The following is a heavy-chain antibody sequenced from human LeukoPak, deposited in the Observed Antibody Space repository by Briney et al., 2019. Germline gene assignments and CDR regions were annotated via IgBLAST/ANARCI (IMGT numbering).Heavy chain of an antibody. V-gene: IGHV4-39*07. Sequence: SETLSLTCTVSGGSIDTTTYYWGWIRQPPGTGLEWIGHVFYSGRAYFNPSLKSRLTISIDTSRNQISLMLNSVTAADTAVYYCARLWFGANWFDPWGQGTLVTVSS. D-gene: IGHD3-10*01. CDR2: VFYSGRA. CDR1: GGSIDTTTYY. J-gene: IGHJ5*02. CDR3: ARLWFGANWFDP.